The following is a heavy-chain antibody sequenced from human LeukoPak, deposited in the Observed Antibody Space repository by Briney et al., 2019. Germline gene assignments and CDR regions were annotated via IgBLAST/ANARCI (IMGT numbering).Heavy chain of an antibody. CDR3: ARRVVVTARNVFDY. Sequence: KPSETLSLTCAVYGGSFSGYYWSWIRQPPGKGLEWIGEINHSGSTSYNPSLKSRVTISVDTSKNQFSLKLSSVTAADTAVYYCARRVVVTARNVFDYWGQGTLVTVSS. CDR1: GGSFSGYY. CDR2: INHSGST. V-gene: IGHV4-34*01. J-gene: IGHJ4*02. D-gene: IGHD2-21*02.